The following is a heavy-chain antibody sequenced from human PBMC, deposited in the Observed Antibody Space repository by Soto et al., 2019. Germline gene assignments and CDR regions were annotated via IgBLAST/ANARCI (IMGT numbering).Heavy chain of an antibody. J-gene: IGHJ4*02. Sequence: GSLRLSCAASGFTFSNYAMDWVRQAPGKGLEWVSAISNSFSDGNTHYADSVKGRFTISRDNDKNTVFLQMNSLRAEDTAIYYCAKVFSPEGANYFDYWGQGTLVTVSS. CDR3: AKVFSPEGANYFDY. CDR2: ISNSFSDGNT. D-gene: IGHD1-26*01. V-gene: IGHV3-23*01. CDR1: GFTFSNYA.